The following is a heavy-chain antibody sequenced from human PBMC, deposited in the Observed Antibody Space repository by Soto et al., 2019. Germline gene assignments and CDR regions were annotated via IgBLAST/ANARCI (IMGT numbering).Heavy chain of an antibody. CDR2: IRDRAYNYAT. J-gene: IGHJ4*02. D-gene: IGHD3-16*01. V-gene: IGHV3-73*01. CDR3: TRLIRAAQDY. CDR1: GFVFKDSS. Sequence: EVLLVESGGGLVQPGGSLKLSCEASGFVFKDSSIHWVRQASGKGLEWVGRIRDRAYNYATAYAASVKGRFTISREDSNNKAYLQMDSLKTEDTAMYYGTRLIRAAQDYWGQGTLVTVSS.